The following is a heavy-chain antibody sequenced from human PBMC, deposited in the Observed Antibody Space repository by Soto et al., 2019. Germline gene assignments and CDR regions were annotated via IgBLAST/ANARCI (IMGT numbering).Heavy chain of an antibody. D-gene: IGHD1-7*01. CDR2: ISSNGGTT. J-gene: IGHJ4*02. CDR1: GFTFSSYD. CDR3: VRRVWGNYDY. V-gene: IGHV3-64*01. Sequence: EVQLAESGGGMVQPEGSLRLSRVASGFTFSSYDMHWVRQAPGKGLEYVSSISSNGGTTYYGNSVKGRFTISRDNSKNTLYLQMGSLRAEDMAVDYCVRRVWGNYDYWGQGTLVTVSS.